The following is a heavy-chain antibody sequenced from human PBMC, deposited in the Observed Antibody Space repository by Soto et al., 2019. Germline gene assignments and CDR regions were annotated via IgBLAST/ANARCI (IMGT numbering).Heavy chain of an antibody. Sequence: SVKVSCKASGGTFSSYAISWVRQAPGQGLEWMGGIIPIFGTANYAQKFQGRVTITADESTSTAYMELSSLRSEDTAVYYCARKGLGTRGWFGPWGQGTLVTVS. CDR1: GGTFSSYA. CDR3: ARKGLGTRGWFGP. J-gene: IGHJ5*02. V-gene: IGHV1-69*13. D-gene: IGHD1-1*01. CDR2: IIPIFGTA.